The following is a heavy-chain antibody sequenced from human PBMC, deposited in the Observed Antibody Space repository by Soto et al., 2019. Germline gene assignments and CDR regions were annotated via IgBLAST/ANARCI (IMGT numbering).Heavy chain of an antibody. V-gene: IGHV3-11*06. CDR3: ARGIYGSGSYYPEYYFDY. CDR1: GFTFSDYY. J-gene: IGHJ4*02. CDR2: ISSSSSYT. D-gene: IGHD3-10*01. Sequence: ESGGGLVKPGGSLRLSCAASGFTFSDYYMSWIRQAPGKGLEWVSYISSSSSYTNYADSVKGRFTISRDNAKNSLYLQMNSLRAEDTAVYYCARGIYGSGSYYPEYYFDYWGQGTLVTVSS.